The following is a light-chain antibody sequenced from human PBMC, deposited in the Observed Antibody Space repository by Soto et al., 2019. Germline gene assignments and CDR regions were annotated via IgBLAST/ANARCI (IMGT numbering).Light chain of an antibody. Sequence: DIPLTQSPSFLSASVGDRVTITCRASQGISSYLAWYQQKPGKAPNLLIYAASTLQSGVPSRFSGSGSGTEFILTISSLQPEDFATYYCQQLNSYPLTFGGGTKVEIK. J-gene: IGKJ4*01. V-gene: IGKV1-9*01. CDR1: QGISSY. CDR2: AAS. CDR3: QQLNSYPLT.